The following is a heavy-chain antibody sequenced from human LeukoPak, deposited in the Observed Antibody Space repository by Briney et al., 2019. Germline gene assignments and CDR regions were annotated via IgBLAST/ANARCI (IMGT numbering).Heavy chain of an antibody. CDR3: ARVPSKGGGRQDDAFDI. CDR2: INHSGST. J-gene: IGHJ3*02. CDR1: GGSFSGYY. Sequence: PSETLSLTCAVYGGSFSGYYWSWIRQPPGKGLEWIGEINHSGSTNYNPSLKSRVTISVDTSKNQFSLKLSSVTAADTAVYYCARVPSKGGGRQDDAFDIWGQGTMVTVSS. V-gene: IGHV4-34*01. D-gene: IGHD2-15*01.